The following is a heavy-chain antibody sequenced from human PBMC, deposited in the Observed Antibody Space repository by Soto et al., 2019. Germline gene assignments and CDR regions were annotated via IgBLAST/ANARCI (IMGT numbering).Heavy chain of an antibody. V-gene: IGHV4-39*01. J-gene: IGHJ4*02. Sequence: SETLSLTCAVSGGSVSSGGNYWGWIRQSPGKGLEWIGGVHDTGTTHYNPSLTSRVTISVDTSKNQFSLNVNSVTAADTAVYYCARGLSSPSAAGVWGQGTLVTVSS. CDR2: VHDTGTT. CDR1: GGSVSSGGNY. D-gene: IGHD6-6*01. CDR3: ARGLSSPSAAGV.